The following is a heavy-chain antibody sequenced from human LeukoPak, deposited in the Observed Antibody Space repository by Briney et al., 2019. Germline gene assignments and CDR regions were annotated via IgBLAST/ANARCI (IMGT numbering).Heavy chain of an antibody. V-gene: IGHV1-18*01. J-gene: IGHJ6*03. Sequence: ASVKVSCKASGYTFTSYGISWVRQAPGQGLEWMGWISAYNGNINYAQKLQGRVTMTTDTSTSTAYMELRSLRSDDTAVYYCAREGQDGGYCSSTSCLGGRDYYYYMDVWGKGTTVTVSS. CDR3: AREGQDGGYCSSTSCLGGRDYYYYMDV. CDR1: GYTFTSYG. CDR2: ISAYNGNI. D-gene: IGHD2-2*01.